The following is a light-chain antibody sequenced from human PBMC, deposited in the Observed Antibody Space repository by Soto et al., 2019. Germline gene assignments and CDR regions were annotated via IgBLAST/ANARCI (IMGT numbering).Light chain of an antibody. CDR2: HAS. CDR1: QGISTY. V-gene: IGKV1-13*02. J-gene: IGKJ1*01. CDR3: QQYNSYS. Sequence: AIQLTQSPSSLSASVGDRVSVTCRASQGISTYLAWYQQKPGKAPELLIYHASTLESGVPSRFSGSGSGTEFTLTISSLQPDDFATYYCQQYNSYSFGQGTKVDIK.